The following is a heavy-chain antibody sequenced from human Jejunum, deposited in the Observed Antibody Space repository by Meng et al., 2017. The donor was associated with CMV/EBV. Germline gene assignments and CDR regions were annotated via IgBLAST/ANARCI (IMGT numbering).Heavy chain of an antibody. Sequence: LSWAESGFTFSIHWMSWVRQPPGKGPEWVASIKPDGSEIQYVGSLRGRFTVSRDNARKSLYLQMNSLTAEDTAVYYCASGNDFNIWGQGTWVTVSS. V-gene: IGHV3-7*01. CDR3: ASGNDFNI. CDR1: GFTFSIHW. J-gene: IGHJ3*02. D-gene: IGHD1-1*01. CDR2: IKPDGSEI.